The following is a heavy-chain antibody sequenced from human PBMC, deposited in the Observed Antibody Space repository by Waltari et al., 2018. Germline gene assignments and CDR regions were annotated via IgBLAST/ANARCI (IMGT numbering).Heavy chain of an antibody. J-gene: IGHJ4*02. CDR1: GYSISSGYY. CDR2: IYHSGST. Sequence: QVQLQESGPGLVKPSETLSLTCAVSGYSISSGYYWGWIRQPPGKGLEWIGSIYHSGSTYYNPSLKSRVTISVDTSKNQFSLKLSSVTAADTAVYYCARLLWFRELFMFDYWGQGTLVTVSS. V-gene: IGHV4-38-2*01. CDR3: ARLLWFRELFMFDY. D-gene: IGHD3-10*01.